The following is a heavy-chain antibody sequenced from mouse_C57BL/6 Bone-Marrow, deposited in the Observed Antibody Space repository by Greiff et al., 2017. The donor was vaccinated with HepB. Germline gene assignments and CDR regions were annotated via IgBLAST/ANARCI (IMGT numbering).Heavy chain of an antibody. CDR1: EYEFPSHD. CDR3: ARHGSNYWYFDV. Sequence: EVKVEESGGGLVQPGESLKLSCESNEYEFPSHDMSWVRKTPEKRVELVAAINSDGGSTYYPDTMERRFIISRDNTKKTLYLQMSSLRSEDTALYYCARHGSNYWYFDVWGTGTTVTLAS. V-gene: IGHV5-2*03. D-gene: IGHD2-5*01. J-gene: IGHJ1*03. CDR2: INSDGGST.